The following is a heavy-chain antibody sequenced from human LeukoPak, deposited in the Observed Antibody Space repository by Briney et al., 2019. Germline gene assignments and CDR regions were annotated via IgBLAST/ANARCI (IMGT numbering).Heavy chain of an antibody. CDR1: GGSISSYY. CDR3: ARGAGYCISTSCYVFDY. D-gene: IGHD2-2*03. V-gene: IGHV4-4*07. Sequence: KPSETLSLTCTVSGGSISSYYWSWIWQPAGKGLEWIGRIYTSGSTNYNPSLKSRVTMSVDTSKNQFSLKLSSVTAADTAVYYCARGAGYCISTSCYVFDYWGQGTLVTVSS. J-gene: IGHJ4*02. CDR2: IYTSGST.